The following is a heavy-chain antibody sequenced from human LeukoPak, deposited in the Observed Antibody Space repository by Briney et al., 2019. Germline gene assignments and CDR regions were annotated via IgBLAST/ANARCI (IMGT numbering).Heavy chain of an antibody. D-gene: IGHD3-16*01. Sequence: GGSLRLSCAASGFTFSSYWMNWARQAPGKGLEWVASINHNGNVNYYVDSVKGRFTISRDNAKNSLYLQMSNLRAEDRAVYFCARGGGLDVRGQGAMVTVSS. CDR3: ARGGGLDV. CDR2: INHNGNVN. CDR1: GFTFSSYW. J-gene: IGHJ6*02. V-gene: IGHV3-7*03.